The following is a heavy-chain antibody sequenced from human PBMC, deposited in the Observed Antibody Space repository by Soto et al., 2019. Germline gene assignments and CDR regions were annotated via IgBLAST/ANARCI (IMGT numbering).Heavy chain of an antibody. CDR2: ISAYNGNT. CDR1: GYTFTSYG. J-gene: IGHJ5*02. V-gene: IGHV1-18*01. D-gene: IGHD3-3*01. Sequence: ASVEVSCKASGYTFTSYGISWVRQAPGQGLEWMGWISAYNGNTNYAQKLQGRVTMTTDTSTSTAYMELRSLRSDDTAVYYCARDSSEYDFWSGYFPRLGFDPWGQGTLVTVSS. CDR3: ARDSSEYDFWSGYFPRLGFDP.